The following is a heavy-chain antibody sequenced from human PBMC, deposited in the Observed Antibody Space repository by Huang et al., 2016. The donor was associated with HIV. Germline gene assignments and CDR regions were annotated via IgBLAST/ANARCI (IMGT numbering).Heavy chain of an antibody. V-gene: IGHV4-39*01. D-gene: IGHD3-10*01. CDR2: IYYKGST. CDR1: GGSIRSSDYH. Sequence: QLLLQESGPGLVKPSEALALTCAVSGGSIRSSDYHWGWIRQPPGKGLGWIGSIYYKGSTHYSPSRKSRVTIAVDTSKNLFFLNLTAMTAADTAVYYCARHREGPVAYYSGWGSHLNYMDVWGRGRTVVVSS. CDR3: ARHREGPVAYYSGWGSHLNYMDV. J-gene: IGHJ6*03.